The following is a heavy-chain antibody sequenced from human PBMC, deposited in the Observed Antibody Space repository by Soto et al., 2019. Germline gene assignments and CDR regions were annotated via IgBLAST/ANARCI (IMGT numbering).Heavy chain of an antibody. CDR2: IYYSGST. CDR1: GGSISSSSYY. CDR3: ARGRGEFDA. V-gene: IGHV4-39*01. D-gene: IGHD2-21*01. Sequence: SETLSLTCTVSGGSISSSSYYWGWIRQPPGKGLEWIGSIYYSGSTYYNPSLKSLVTISVDTSKNQLSLNLRSVSAADTAVYYCARGRGEFDAWGQGTPVTVSS. J-gene: IGHJ5*02.